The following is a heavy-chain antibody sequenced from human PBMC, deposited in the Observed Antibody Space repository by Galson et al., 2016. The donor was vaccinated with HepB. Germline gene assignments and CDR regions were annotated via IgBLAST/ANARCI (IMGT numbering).Heavy chain of an antibody. CDR2: ISYDGSNK. CDR1: GFTFSSYG. CDR3: ARGITSSWYKEIYYYGMDV. J-gene: IGHJ6*02. V-gene: IGHV3-30*03. D-gene: IGHD6-13*01. Sequence: SLRLSCAASGFTFSSYGMHWVRQAPGKGLEWVAVISYDGSNKYYADSVKGRFTISRDNSKNTLYLQMNSLKAEDTAVYYCARGITSSWYKEIYYYGMDVWGQGTTVTVSS.